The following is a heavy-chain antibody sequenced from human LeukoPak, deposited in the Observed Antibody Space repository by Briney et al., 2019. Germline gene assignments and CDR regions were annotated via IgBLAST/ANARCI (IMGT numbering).Heavy chain of an antibody. Sequence: GGSLRLSCAASGFTFSSYEMNWVRQAPGRGLEWVSYISSSGSTIYYADSVKGRFTISRDNAKNSLYLQMNSLRAEDTAVYYCARAVRGANDYWGQGTLVTVSS. J-gene: IGHJ4*02. D-gene: IGHD3-10*01. CDR2: ISSSGSTI. V-gene: IGHV3-48*03. CDR1: GFTFSSYE. CDR3: ARAVRGANDY.